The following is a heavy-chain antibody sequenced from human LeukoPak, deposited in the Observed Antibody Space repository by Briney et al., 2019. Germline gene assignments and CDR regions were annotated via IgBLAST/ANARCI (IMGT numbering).Heavy chain of an antibody. CDR1: GFTFSSYG. Sequence: SGGSLRLSCAASGFTFSSYGMHWVRQAPGKGLEWVAVISYDGSNKYYADSVKGRFTISRDNSKNTLYLQMNSLRAEDTAVYYCAKVEEAYYYDSSGYYADYWGQGTLVTVSS. CDR3: AKVEEAYYYDSSGYYADY. V-gene: IGHV3-30*18. CDR2: ISYDGSNK. J-gene: IGHJ4*02. D-gene: IGHD3-22*01.